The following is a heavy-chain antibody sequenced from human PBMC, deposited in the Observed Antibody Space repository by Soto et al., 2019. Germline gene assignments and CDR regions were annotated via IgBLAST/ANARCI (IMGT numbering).Heavy chain of an antibody. J-gene: IGHJ5*02. CDR2: IYYSGST. CDR1: GGSISRGAYY. Sequence: SETLSLTCTVSGGSISRGAYYWSWIRQPPGKGLEWIGYIYYSGSTYYNPSLKSRVTISVDTSKNQFSLKLSSVTAADTAVYYCATEVVLVPAIAYWFDPWGQGTLVTVSS. V-gene: IGHV4-30-4*01. D-gene: IGHD2-2*01. CDR3: ATEVVLVPAIAYWFDP.